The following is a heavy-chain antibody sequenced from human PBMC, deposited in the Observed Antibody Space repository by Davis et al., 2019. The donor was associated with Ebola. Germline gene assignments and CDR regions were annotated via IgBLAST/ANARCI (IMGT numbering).Heavy chain of an antibody. J-gene: IGHJ4*02. CDR2: IKQDGSEK. CDR1: GITFTRHW. Sequence: GESLKISCAASGITFTRHWMTWVRQAPGKGLEWVANIKQDGSEKYYVDSVKGRFTISRDNTKNSLYLQMSSLRVDDTAVYYCARRSGTSYDYWGQGSLVTVSP. D-gene: IGHD1-26*01. V-gene: IGHV3-7*01. CDR3: ARRSGTSYDY.